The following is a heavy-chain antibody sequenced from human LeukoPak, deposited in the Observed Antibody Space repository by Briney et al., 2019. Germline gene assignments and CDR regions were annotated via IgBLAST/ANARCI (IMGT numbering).Heavy chain of an antibody. D-gene: IGHD2-21*02. V-gene: IGHV4-34*01. CDR1: GGSFSGYY. Sequence: SETLSLTCAVYGGSFSGYYWSWIRQPPGKGLEWLGEINHSGSTNYNPSPKSRVTISVDTSKNQFSLKLSSVTAADTAVYYCARVSRATNIVVVTAIRGAFDIWGQGTMVTVSS. CDR3: ARVSRATNIVVVTAIRGAFDI. CDR2: INHSGST. J-gene: IGHJ3*02.